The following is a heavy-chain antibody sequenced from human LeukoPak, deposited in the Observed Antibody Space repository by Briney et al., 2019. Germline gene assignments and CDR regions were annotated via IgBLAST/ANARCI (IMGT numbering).Heavy chain of an antibody. D-gene: IGHD2-21*02. J-gene: IGHJ4*02. CDR3: ARIRERGDYDY. Sequence: SVKVSCKASGGTFSSYAISWVRQAPGQGLEWVGGIIPIFGTADYAQKFQGRVTITADEPTSTAYMELSSLRSEDTAVYYCARIRERGDYDYWGQGTLVTVSS. CDR1: GGTFSSYA. CDR2: IIPIFGTA. V-gene: IGHV1-69*01.